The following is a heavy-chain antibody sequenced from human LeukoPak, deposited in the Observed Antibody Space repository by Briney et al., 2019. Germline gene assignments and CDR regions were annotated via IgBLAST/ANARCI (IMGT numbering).Heavy chain of an antibody. CDR3: ARNTAYYDFWSGYREHLDY. CDR1: GFTFNTYA. Sequence: PGRSLRLSCAASGFTFNTYAMHWIRQAPGKGLEWVTVTSSAGTNNYYADSVKGRFTISRDNSKNSLYLQMNSLRAEDTAVYYCARNTAYYDFWSGYREHLDYWGQGTLVTVSS. J-gene: IGHJ4*02. CDR2: TSSAGTNN. V-gene: IGHV3-30-3*01. D-gene: IGHD3-3*01.